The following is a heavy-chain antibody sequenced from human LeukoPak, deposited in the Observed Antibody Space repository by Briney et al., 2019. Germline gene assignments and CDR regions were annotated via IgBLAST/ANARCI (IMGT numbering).Heavy chain of an antibody. CDR2: ISSSGSTI. D-gene: IGHD6-19*01. J-gene: IGHJ4*02. Sequence: PGGSLRLSCAASGFTFSSYEMNWVRQAPGKGLEWVSYISSSGSTIYYADSVKGRFTISRDNAKNSLYLQMNSLRAEDTAVYYCARVSSGWSGDFDYWGQGTLVTVFS. CDR1: GFTFSSYE. CDR3: ARVSSGWSGDFDY. V-gene: IGHV3-48*03.